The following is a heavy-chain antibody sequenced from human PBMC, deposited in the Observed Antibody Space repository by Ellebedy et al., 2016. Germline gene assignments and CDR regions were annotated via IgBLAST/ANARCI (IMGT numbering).Heavy chain of an antibody. Sequence: GESLKISCAASGFTFSSYWMSWVRQAPGKGLEWVASIKYDGSEKVYVDSVKGRFTISRDNAKNSLYLQMSSLRAEDTAVHYCARQNYGWFDPWGQGTLVTVSS. CDR1: GFTFSSYW. V-gene: IGHV3-7*03. CDR2: IKYDGSEK. D-gene: IGHD4-17*01. J-gene: IGHJ5*02. CDR3: ARQNYGWFDP.